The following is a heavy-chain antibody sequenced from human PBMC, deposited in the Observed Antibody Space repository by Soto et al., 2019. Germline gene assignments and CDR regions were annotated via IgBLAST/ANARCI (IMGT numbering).Heavy chain of an antibody. CDR1: GGSISSYY. CDR2: IFYSGNT. D-gene: IGHD1-20*01. J-gene: IGHJ4*02. CDR3: AREGITGLFDY. Sequence: QVHLQESGPGLVTPSETLSLTCSVSGGSISSYYWSWIRQPPGKGLEWIGHIFYSGNTNYNPSLKSRVTISVDTSKNRFSLKLRSVTAADTAVYYCAREGITGLFDYWGQGTLVTVSS. V-gene: IGHV4-59*01.